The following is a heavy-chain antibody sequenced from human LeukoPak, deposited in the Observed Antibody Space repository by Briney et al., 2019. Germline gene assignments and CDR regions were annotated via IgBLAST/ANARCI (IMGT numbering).Heavy chain of an antibody. Sequence: PSETLSLTCTVSGASISGRSYYWGWIRQPPGKGLEWIGSIYYSLYYSGSTYYNPSLKSRVTISVDTSKNQFSLKLSSVTAADTAVYYCARDQGPYGSGSYYPSNWFDPWGQGTLVTVSS. CDR2: IYYSLYYSGST. CDR3: ARDQGPYGSGSYYPSNWFDP. V-gene: IGHV4-39*07. J-gene: IGHJ5*02. CDR1: GASISGRSYY. D-gene: IGHD3-10*01.